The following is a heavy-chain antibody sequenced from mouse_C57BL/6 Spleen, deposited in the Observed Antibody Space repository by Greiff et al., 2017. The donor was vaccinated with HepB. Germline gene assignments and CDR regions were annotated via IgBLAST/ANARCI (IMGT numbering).Heavy chain of an antibody. CDR3: ARPSTAYAMDY. CDR2: ISYDGSN. V-gene: IGHV3-6*01. Sequence: VQLQQSGPGLVKPSQSLSLTCSVTGYSITSGYYWNWIRQFPGNKLEWMGYISYDGSNNYNPSLKNRISITRDTSKNQFFLKLNSVTTEDTATYYCARPSTAYAMDYWGQGTSVTVSS. CDR1: GYSITSGYY. D-gene: IGHD1-2*01. J-gene: IGHJ4*01.